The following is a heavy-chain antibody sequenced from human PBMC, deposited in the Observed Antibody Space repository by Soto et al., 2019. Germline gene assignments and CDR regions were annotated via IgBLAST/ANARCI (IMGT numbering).Heavy chain of an antibody. Sequence: GGSLRLSCAASGFTFSSYAMSWVRQAPGKGLEWVSAISGSGGSTYYADSVKGRFTISRDNSKNTLYLQMNSLRAEDTAVYYCATLGKGYSSGWYRKDYWGQGTLVTVSS. D-gene: IGHD6-19*01. J-gene: IGHJ4*02. CDR2: ISGSGGST. CDR1: GFTFSSYA. CDR3: ATLGKGYSSGWYRKDY. V-gene: IGHV3-23*01.